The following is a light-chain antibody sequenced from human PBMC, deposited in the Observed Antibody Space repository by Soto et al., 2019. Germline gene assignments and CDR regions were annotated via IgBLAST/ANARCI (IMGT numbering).Light chain of an antibody. Sequence: EIVLTQSPGTLSLSPGERATLSCRASQSVRSSYLAWYQQKPGQAPRLLIYGASSRATGIPDRFSGSGSGTEFTLTINSLQSEDFAVYYCQQYNSWPPLTFGGGTKVEIK. CDR2: GAS. CDR1: QSVRSSY. CDR3: QQYNSWPPLT. V-gene: IGKV3-20*01. J-gene: IGKJ4*01.